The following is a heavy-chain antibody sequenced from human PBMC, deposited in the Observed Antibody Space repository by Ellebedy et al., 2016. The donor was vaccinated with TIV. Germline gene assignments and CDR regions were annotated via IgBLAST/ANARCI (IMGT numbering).Heavy chain of an antibody. Sequence: SETLSLTCAVYGGSFSGYYWSWIRQPPGKGLEWIGEINHSGSTNYNPSLKSRVTISVDTSKNQFSLKLSSVTAADTAVYYCARGVSDSSGWYTIWGYYYYYGMDVWGQGTTVTVSS. D-gene: IGHD6-19*01. CDR2: INHSGST. J-gene: IGHJ6*02. V-gene: IGHV4-34*01. CDR3: ARGVSDSSGWYTIWGYYYYYGMDV. CDR1: GGSFSGYY.